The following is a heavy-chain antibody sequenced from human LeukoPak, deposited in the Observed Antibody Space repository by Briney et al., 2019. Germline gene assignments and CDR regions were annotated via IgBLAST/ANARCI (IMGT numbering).Heavy chain of an antibody. CDR2: INHSGST. D-gene: IGHD2-2*01. Sequence: SETLSLTCAVYGGSFSGYYWSWIRQPPGKGLEWIGEINHSGSTNYNPSPKSRVTISVDTSKNQFSLKLSSVTAADTAVYHCARGRYCSSTSCSTLGFDPWGQGTLVTVSS. CDR3: ARGRYCSSTSCSTLGFDP. V-gene: IGHV4-34*01. J-gene: IGHJ5*02. CDR1: GGSFSGYY.